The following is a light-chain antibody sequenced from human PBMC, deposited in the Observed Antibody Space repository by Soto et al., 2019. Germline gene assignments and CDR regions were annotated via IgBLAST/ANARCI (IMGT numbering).Light chain of an antibody. Sequence: QSALTQPASVSGSPGQSITISCTGTSSDVGGYNYVSWYQQHPGKAPKLMIYDVSNRPSGASKPFSGSKSGNTASLTISGPQAEDEADYYCSSYTSSSTLVVFGGGTKLTVL. CDR1: SSDVGGYNY. J-gene: IGLJ2*01. CDR3: SSYTSSSTLVV. CDR2: DVS. V-gene: IGLV2-14*01.